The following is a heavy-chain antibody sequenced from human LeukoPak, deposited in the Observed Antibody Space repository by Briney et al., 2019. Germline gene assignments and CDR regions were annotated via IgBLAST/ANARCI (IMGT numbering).Heavy chain of an antibody. Sequence: GGSLRLSCAASGFTFSSYSMSWVRQAPGKGLEWVSSISTSSSYIYSAHSVKGPFTISRDNAKNSLYLQMNSLRAEDTAVYYCARGHYYDSSGYTDYWGQGTLVTVSS. J-gene: IGHJ4*02. CDR2: ISTSSSYI. CDR3: ARGHYYDSSGYTDY. CDR1: GFTFSSYS. D-gene: IGHD3-22*01. V-gene: IGHV3-21*01.